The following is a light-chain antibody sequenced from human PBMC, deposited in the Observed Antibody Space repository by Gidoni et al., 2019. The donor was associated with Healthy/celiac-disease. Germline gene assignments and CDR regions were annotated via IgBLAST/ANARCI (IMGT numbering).Light chain of an antibody. V-gene: IGKV3-20*01. CDR2: GAS. CDR1: QSVSSSY. J-gene: IGKJ2*01. CDR3: QQYGSSPGT. Sequence: EIVLTQSPGTLSLSPGERATLSCRASQSVSSSYLAWYQQKPGQAPRLLIYGASSRAPRPPDRFSGSGSGTDFTLTISRLEPEDFAVYYCQQYGSSPGTFGQGTKLEIK.